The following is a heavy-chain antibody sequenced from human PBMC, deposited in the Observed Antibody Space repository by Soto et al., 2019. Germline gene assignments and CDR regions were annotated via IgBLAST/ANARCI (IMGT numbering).Heavy chain of an antibody. V-gene: IGHV3-30-3*01. D-gene: IGHD3-10*01. CDR1: GFTFSSHS. CDR2: ISYDGSIK. CDR3: AREWSTSGDLDY. J-gene: IGHJ4*02. Sequence: QVQLVDSGGGVVQPGRSLRLSCAASGFTFSSHSIQWVRQAPGKGLEWVAVISYDGSIKYYADSVKGRFTISRDNSKNTAYLQMNSLRAEDTAVFYCAREWSTSGDLDYWGQGTLVIVSS.